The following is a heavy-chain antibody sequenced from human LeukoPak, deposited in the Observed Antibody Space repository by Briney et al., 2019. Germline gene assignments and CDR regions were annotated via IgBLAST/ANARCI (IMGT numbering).Heavy chain of an antibody. D-gene: IGHD3-22*01. CDR1: GFTFSSYS. Sequence: RTGGSLRLSCAASGFTFSSYSMKWVRQAPGKGLEWVSSISSSSSYIYYADSVKGRFTISRDNAKNSLYLQMNSLRAEDTAVYYCARDWADYYDSSGYFRAFDIWGQGTMVTVSS. CDR3: ARDWADYYDSSGYFRAFDI. V-gene: IGHV3-21*01. CDR2: ISSSSSYI. J-gene: IGHJ3*02.